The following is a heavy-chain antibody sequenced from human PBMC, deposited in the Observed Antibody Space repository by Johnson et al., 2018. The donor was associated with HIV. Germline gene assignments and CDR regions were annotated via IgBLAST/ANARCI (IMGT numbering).Heavy chain of an antibody. Sequence: VQLVESGGGLVQPGGSLRLSCAASGFTFSTYWMNWVRQAPGKGLVWVSRLNSDGSRTDYADSVKGRFTISRDNAKNTLYLQMNSLRAEDTAVYYCTRGRHSLDAFDVWVQGTMVTVSS. V-gene: IGHV3-74*01. D-gene: IGHD2-21*01. CDR3: TRGRHSLDAFDV. J-gene: IGHJ3*01. CDR1: GFTFSTYW. CDR2: LNSDGSRT.